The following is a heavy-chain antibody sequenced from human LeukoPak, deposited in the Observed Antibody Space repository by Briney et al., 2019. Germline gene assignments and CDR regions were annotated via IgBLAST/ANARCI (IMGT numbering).Heavy chain of an antibody. D-gene: IGHD3-9*01. Sequence: SETLSLTCTVSGGSISSGSYYWSWIRQSAGKGLEWIGRIYTSGSTNYNPSLKSRVTISVDTSKNQFSLKLSSVTAADTAVYYCARDSLRSQDYDILTGLYFNVPGAFDIWGQGTMVTVSA. CDR3: ARDSLRSQDYDILTGLYFNVPGAFDI. CDR1: GGSISSGSYY. V-gene: IGHV4-61*02. CDR2: IYTSGST. J-gene: IGHJ3*02.